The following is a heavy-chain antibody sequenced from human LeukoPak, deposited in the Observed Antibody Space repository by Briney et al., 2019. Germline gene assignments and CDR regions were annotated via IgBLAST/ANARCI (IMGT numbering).Heavy chain of an antibody. J-gene: IGHJ6*03. CDR1: GYTFTSYA. V-gene: IGHV1-69*13. Sequence: SVKVSCKAFGYTFTSYAISWVRQAPGQGLEWMGGIIPIFGIPDSAQKFQGRLTITADESTTTAYMELSSLRSDDTAIYYCGLSGNYYYYYMDVWGKGTTVTISS. CDR2: IIPIFGIP. CDR3: GLSGNYYYYYMDV. D-gene: IGHD6-25*01.